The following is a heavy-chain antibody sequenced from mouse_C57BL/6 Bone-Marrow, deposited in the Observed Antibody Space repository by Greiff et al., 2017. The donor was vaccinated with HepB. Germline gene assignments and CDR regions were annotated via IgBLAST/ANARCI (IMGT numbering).Heavy chain of an antibody. J-gene: IGHJ2*01. CDR3: STGLLRSLDFYY. D-gene: IGHD1-1*01. CDR2: IDPVNGDT. V-gene: IGHV14-4*01. Sequence: VHVKQSGAELVRPGASVKLSCTASGFNIKDDYMHWVKQRPDQGLEWIGWIDPVNGDTEYASKFQGKATITADTSSNTAYLQLSSLKSEDTAVYSCSTGLLRSLDFYYWGQGTTLTVSS. CDR1: GFNIKDDY.